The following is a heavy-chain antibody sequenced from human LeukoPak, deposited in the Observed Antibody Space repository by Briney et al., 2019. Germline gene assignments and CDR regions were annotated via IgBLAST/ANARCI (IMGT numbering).Heavy chain of an antibody. CDR1: GFTFSSYS. Sequence: GGSLRLSCAASGFTFSSYSMNWVRQAPGKGLEWVSYIRSSSSTIYYADSVKGRFTISRDNAKNSLYLQMNSLRAEDTAVYYCVSSSWYLVGYWGQGTLVTVSS. J-gene: IGHJ4*02. CDR2: IRSSSSTI. V-gene: IGHV3-48*01. D-gene: IGHD6-13*01. CDR3: VSSSWYLVGY.